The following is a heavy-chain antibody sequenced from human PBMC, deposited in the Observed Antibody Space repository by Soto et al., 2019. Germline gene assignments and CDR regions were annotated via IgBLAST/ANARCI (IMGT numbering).Heavy chain of an antibody. CDR2: IVPMFGTS. J-gene: IGHJ6*02. V-gene: IGHV1-69*01. CDR3: AKVGWESSGWSPSDLDV. Sequence: QVQLEQSGAEVKKPGSSVKVSCKASGGTFSSYAINWVRQAPGQGLEWMGGIVPMFGTSNYAQNLQGRVTIIADESTGTAYMELSGLRSEDTAVYYCAKVGWESSGWSPSDLDVWGQGTTVTVS. D-gene: IGHD6-19*01. CDR1: GGTFSSYA.